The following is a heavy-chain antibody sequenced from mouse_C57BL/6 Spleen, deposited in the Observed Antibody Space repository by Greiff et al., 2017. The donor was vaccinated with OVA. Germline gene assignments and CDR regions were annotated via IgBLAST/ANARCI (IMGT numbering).Heavy chain of an antibody. CDR2: IDPNSGGT. Sequence: QVQLQQPGAELVKPGASVKLSCKASGYTFTSYWMHWVKQRPGRGLEWIGRIDPNSGGTKYNEKFKSKATLTVDKSSSTTYMQLSSLTSEDSAVYYCARSISTVVAEGWCFDVWGTGTTVTVSS. D-gene: IGHD1-1*01. J-gene: IGHJ1*03. CDR3: ARSISTVVAEGWCFDV. V-gene: IGHV1-72*01. CDR1: GYTFTSYW.